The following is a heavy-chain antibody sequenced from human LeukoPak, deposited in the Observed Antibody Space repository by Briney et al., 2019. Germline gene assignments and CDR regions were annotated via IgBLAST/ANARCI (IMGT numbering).Heavy chain of an antibody. J-gene: IGHJ4*02. CDR3: ARERTYGYYFDY. D-gene: IGHD3-10*01. CDR1: GFTFSSYS. Sequence: GGSLRLSCAASGFTFSSYSMNWVRQAPGKGLEWVSYISSSSSTIYYADSVKGRFTISRDNAKNSLYPQMSSLRDEDTAVYYCARERTYGYYFDYWGQGTLVTVSS. V-gene: IGHV3-48*02. CDR2: ISSSSSTI.